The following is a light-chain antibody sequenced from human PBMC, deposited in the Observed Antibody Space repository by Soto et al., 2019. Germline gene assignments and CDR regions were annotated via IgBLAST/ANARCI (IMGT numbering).Light chain of an antibody. CDR3: QQYYNWPRT. V-gene: IGKV3-15*01. J-gene: IGKJ1*01. Sequence: EIVVTQSPGTLSFSPGERATLSCRASQSVSSNLAWYQHKPGQAPRLLTYGASTRATGIPARFSGSGSGTEFTLTISSLQPEDFAVYYCQQYYNWPRTFGQGTKVDI. CDR2: GAS. CDR1: QSVSSN.